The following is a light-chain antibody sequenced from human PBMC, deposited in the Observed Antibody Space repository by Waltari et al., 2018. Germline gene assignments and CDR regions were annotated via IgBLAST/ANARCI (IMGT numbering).Light chain of an antibody. Sequence: SYELTQPPSVSVSPGQTASITCSGDQLGDQYACWYQQKPGPSPVLVIYQDNNRPSGSPERFSGSNSGNAATLNIRGTRAMDEADYYCQAWDSSTAIFGGGTKLTVL. CDR3: QAWDSSTAI. CDR2: QDN. V-gene: IGLV3-1*01. CDR1: QLGDQY. J-gene: IGLJ2*01.